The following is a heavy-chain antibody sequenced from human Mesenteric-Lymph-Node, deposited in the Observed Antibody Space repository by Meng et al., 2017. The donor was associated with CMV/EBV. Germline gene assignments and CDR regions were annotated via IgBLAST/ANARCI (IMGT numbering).Heavy chain of an antibody. CDR2: ISAYNGDT. V-gene: IGHV1-18*01. Sequence: ASVKVSCKASGYTLTSYGISWVRQAPGQGLEWMGWISAYNGDTDYAQKLQGRVTMTTDTSTSTAYMELRSLRSEDTAVYYCTTARDPSYWGQGTLVTVSS. CDR1: GYTLTSYG. D-gene: IGHD1-1*01. J-gene: IGHJ4*02. CDR3: TTARDPSY.